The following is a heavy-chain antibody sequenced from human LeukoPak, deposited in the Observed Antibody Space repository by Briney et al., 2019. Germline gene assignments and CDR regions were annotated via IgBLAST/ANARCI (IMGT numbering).Heavy chain of an antibody. J-gene: IGHJ4*02. CDR3: ARSPYGSGSYGFDY. CDR1: GAFISSYY. Sequence: AESLSLTCTVSGAFISSYYWSWIRQPPGKGLEWIGYIYYSGSTTYYPPLKSRLTISVDTSKNQFSLKLSSVTAADTAVYYCARSPYGSGSYGFDYWGQGTLVTVSS. CDR2: IYYSGST. D-gene: IGHD3-10*01. V-gene: IGHV4-59*01.